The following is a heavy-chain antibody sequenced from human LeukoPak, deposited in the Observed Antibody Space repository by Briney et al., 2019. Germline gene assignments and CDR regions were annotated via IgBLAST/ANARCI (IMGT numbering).Heavy chain of an antibody. CDR1: GGSFSGYY. Sequence: PSETLSLTCAVYGGSFSGYYWSWIRQAPGRGLEWIGEINHTGSTNYNPSVKSRVALSVDTSKNQFSLKLSSVTAADTAVYYCARDTYSSGYYHGAFDIWGQGTMVTVSS. CDR2: INHTGST. V-gene: IGHV4-34*01. J-gene: IGHJ3*02. D-gene: IGHD3-22*01. CDR3: ARDTYSSGYYHGAFDI.